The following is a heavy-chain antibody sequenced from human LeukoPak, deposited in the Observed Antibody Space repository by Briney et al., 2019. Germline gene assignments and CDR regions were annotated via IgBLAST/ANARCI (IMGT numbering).Heavy chain of an antibody. D-gene: IGHD4-11*01. CDR3: ASDPYSNYRTSFYYYYMDV. CDR2: ISAYNGNT. J-gene: IGHJ6*03. V-gene: IGHV1-18*01. CDR1: GYTFTSYG. Sequence: ASVKVSCKASGYTFTSYGISWVRQAPGQGLEWMGWISAYNGNTNYAQKLQGRVTMTTDTSTSTAYMELRSLRSDDTAVYYCASDPYSNYRTSFYYYYMDVWGKGTTVTVSS.